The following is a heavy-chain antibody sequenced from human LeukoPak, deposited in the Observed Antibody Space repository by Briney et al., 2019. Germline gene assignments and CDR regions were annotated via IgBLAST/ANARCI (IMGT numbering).Heavy chain of an antibody. V-gene: IGHV3-21*01. D-gene: IGHD4-17*01. Sequence: PGGSLRLSCAASGFTFSSYSMTWVRQAPGKGLEWVSSFTSSSRSIYYADSVKGRFTISRDNAKQSLYLQMNSLRAEDTAVYYCARTTNYYFDYWGQGTLVTVSS. CDR2: FTSSSRSI. J-gene: IGHJ4*02. CDR1: GFTFSSYS. CDR3: ARTTNYYFDY.